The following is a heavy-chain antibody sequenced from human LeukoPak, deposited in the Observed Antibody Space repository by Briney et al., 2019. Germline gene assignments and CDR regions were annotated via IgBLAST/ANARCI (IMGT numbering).Heavy chain of an antibody. J-gene: IGHJ4*02. Sequence: PSETLSLTCTVSGGSISSGDYYWSWIRQPPGKGLEWIGYIYYSGSTYYNPSLKSRVTISVDTSKNQFSLKLSSVTAAATAVYYCARERDIPMFDYWGQGTLVTVSS. CDR3: ARERDIPMFDY. CDR1: GGSISSGDYY. D-gene: IGHD2-15*01. V-gene: IGHV4-30-4*08. CDR2: IYYSGST.